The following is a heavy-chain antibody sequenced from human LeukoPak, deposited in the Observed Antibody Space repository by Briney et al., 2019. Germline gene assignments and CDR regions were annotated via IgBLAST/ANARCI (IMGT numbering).Heavy chain of an antibody. CDR3: ARDCSQGYDYVWGTYRTTYFDY. J-gene: IGHJ4*02. V-gene: IGHV3-48*03. CDR1: GFTFSSYE. CDR2: ISSSGNTI. D-gene: IGHD3-16*02. Sequence: PGGSLRLSCAASGFTFSSYEMNWVRQAPGKGLEWVSYISSSGNTIYYADSVKGRFTISRDNAKNSLYLQMNSLRAEDTAVYYCARDCSQGYDYVWGTYRTTYFDYWGQGTLVTVSS.